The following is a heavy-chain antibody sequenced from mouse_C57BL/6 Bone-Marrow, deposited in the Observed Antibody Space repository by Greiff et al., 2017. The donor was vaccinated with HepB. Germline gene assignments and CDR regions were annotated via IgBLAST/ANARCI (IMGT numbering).Heavy chain of an antibody. CDR2: IDPSDSYT. D-gene: IGHD1-1*01. Sequence: QVHVKQPGAELVMPGASVKLSCKASGYTFTSYWMHWVKQRPGQGLEWIGEIDPSDSYTNYNQKFKGKSTLTVDKSSSTAYMQLSSLTSEDSAVYDCARRHYYGGSNWYFDVGGTGTTVTVSS. V-gene: IGHV1-69*01. J-gene: IGHJ1*03. CDR3: ARRHYYGGSNWYFDV. CDR1: GYTFTSYW.